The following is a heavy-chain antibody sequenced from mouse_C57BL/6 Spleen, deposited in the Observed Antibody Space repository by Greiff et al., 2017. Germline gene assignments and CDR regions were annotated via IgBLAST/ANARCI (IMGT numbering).Heavy chain of an antibody. V-gene: IGHV5-9*01. CDR1: GFTFSSYT. CDR3: ARHSPLDY. CDR2: ISGGGGNT. Sequence: DVQLVESGGGLVKPGGSLKLSCAASGFTFSSYTMSWVRQTPEKRLEWVATISGGGGNTYYPDSVKGRFTISRDNAKNTLYLQMSSLRSEDTALYYCARHSPLDYWGQDTTLTDSS. J-gene: IGHJ2*01.